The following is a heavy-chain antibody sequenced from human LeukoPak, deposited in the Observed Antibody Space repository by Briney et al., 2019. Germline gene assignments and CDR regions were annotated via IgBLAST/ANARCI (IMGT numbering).Heavy chain of an antibody. V-gene: IGHV4-34*01. Sequence: PSETLSLTCAVYGVSFSGYYWSWIRQPPGKGLEWIGEINHSGSTNYNPSLKSRVTISVDTSKNQFSLKLSSVTAADTAVYYCARRPRITMVRGVITLSAFDIWGQGTMVTVSS. D-gene: IGHD3-10*01. J-gene: IGHJ3*02. CDR3: ARRPRITMVRGVITLSAFDI. CDR2: INHSGST. CDR1: GVSFSGYY.